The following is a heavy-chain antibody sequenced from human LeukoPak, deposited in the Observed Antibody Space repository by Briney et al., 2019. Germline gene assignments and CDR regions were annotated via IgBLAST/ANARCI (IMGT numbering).Heavy chain of an antibody. CDR2: ISSSSSYI. V-gene: IGHV3-21*01. Sequence: GGCLRLSCAASGVTFSSYSMNWVRQAPGKGLEWVSSISSSSSYIYYADSVKGRFTISRDNAKNSLYLQMNSLRAEDTAVYYCAAGSGWRFDYWGQGTLVTVSS. J-gene: IGHJ4*02. D-gene: IGHD6-19*01. CDR3: AAGSGWRFDY. CDR1: GVTFSSYS.